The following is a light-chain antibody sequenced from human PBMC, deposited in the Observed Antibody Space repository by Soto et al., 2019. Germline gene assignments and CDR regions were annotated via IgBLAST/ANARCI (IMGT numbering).Light chain of an antibody. V-gene: IGKV1-5*03. Sequence: DIQMTQSPSPLSASVGDRVTITCRASQSISSWLAWYQQKPGKAPNLLIYKASSLESGVPSRFSGSGSGTEFTLTISSLKPDDFATYYCQQYNSYWTFGQGTKVEIK. CDR1: QSISSW. CDR3: QQYNSYWT. CDR2: KAS. J-gene: IGKJ1*01.